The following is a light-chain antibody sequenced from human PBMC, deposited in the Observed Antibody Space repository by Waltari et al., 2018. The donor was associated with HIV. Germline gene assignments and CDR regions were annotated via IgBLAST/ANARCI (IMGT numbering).Light chain of an antibody. CDR1: ISWEPY. J-gene: IGLJ2*01. V-gene: IGLV3-1*01. CDR2: QDS. CDR3: QAWDSSTPVV. Sequence: YELTQPPSLSVSPAQTASITRPGDISWEPYACWYQQKPGQSPMLVIYQDSKRTSGIPERFSGSNSGNTATLTISGTQAMDEADYYCQAWDSSTPVVFGGGTKLTVL.